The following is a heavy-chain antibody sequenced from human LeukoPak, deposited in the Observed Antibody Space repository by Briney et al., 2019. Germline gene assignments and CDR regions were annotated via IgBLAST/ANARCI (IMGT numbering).Heavy chain of an antibody. V-gene: IGHV3-15*01. CDR3: TTVPQQLAPFDY. D-gene: IGHD6-13*01. J-gene: IGHJ4*02. CDR2: IKSKTDGGTT. Sequence: NPGGSLRLSCAASGFTFSDYYMSWVRQAPGKGLEWVGRIKSKTDGGTTDYAAPVKGRFTISRDDSKNTLYLQMNSLKTEDTAVYYCTTVPQQLAPFDYWGQGTLVTVSS. CDR1: GFTFSDYY.